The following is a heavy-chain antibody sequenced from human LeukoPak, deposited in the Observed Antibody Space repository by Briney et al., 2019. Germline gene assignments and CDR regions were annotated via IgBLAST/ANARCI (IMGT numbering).Heavy chain of an antibody. CDR2: ISYSGST. Sequence: SETLSLTCTVSGGSISSCYWSWIRQPPGKGLEWIGYISYSGSTGYNPSLKSRVTMSVDTSKNQFSLKLNSVTPADTAIYYCTRDRRDGYNYVDVWGQGTLVTVSS. CDR3: TRDRRDGYNYVDV. V-gene: IGHV4-59*01. CDR1: GGSISSCY. D-gene: IGHD5-24*01. J-gene: IGHJ4*02.